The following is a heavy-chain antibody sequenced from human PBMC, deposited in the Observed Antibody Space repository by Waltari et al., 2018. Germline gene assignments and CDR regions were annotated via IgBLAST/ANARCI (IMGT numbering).Heavy chain of an antibody. CDR2: INHSGST. Sequence: QVQLQQWGAGLLKPSETLSLTCAVYGGSFSGYYWSWIRQPPGKGLEWIGEINHSGSTNYNPSLKSRVTISVDTSKNQFSLNLSSVTAADTAVYYCARGQSSGSYYPQVIYFDYWGQGTLVTVSS. J-gene: IGHJ4*02. CDR1: GGSFSGYY. D-gene: IGHD3-10*01. CDR3: ARGQSSGSYYPQVIYFDY. V-gene: IGHV4-34*01.